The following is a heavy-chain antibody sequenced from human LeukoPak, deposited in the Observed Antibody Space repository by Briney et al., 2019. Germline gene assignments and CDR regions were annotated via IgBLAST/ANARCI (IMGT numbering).Heavy chain of an antibody. J-gene: IGHJ5*02. CDR3: ARARLVGHNSPGPNWFDP. D-gene: IGHD1-1*01. Sequence: SVKVSCKASGGTFSSYAISWVRQAPGQGLEWMGGIIPIFGTANYAQKFQGRVTITADESTSTAYMELSSLRSEDTAVYYCARARLVGHNSPGPNWFDPWGQGTLVTVSS. V-gene: IGHV1-69*13. CDR1: GGTFSSYA. CDR2: IIPIFGTA.